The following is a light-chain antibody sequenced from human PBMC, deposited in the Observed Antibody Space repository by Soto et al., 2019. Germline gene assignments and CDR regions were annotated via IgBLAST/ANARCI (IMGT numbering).Light chain of an antibody. V-gene: IGLV1-40*01. J-gene: IGLJ2*01. Sequence: QSVLTQPPSVSGAPGQRVTISCTGSSSDIGAGYDVPWYQQLPGTAPKLLIYGNSNRPSGVPDRFSGSKSGTSASLAITGLQAEDEADYYCQSYDSSLSAQVVFGGGTKLTVL. CDR3: QSYDSSLSAQVV. CDR2: GNS. CDR1: SSDIGAGYD.